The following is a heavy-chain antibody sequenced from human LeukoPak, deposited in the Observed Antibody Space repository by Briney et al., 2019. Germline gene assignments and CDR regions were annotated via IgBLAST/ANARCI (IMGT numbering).Heavy chain of an antibody. Sequence: GGSLRLSCVASGFTVSSNYMSWVRQAPGKGLEWVSVIYSGGSTYCADSVKGRFTISRDNSKNTLYLQMNSLRAEDTAVYYCASGSGSYRTPYYYMDVWGTGTTVTVSS. CDR3: ASGSGSYRTPYYYMDV. CDR2: IYSGGST. CDR1: GFTVSSNY. V-gene: IGHV3-53*01. J-gene: IGHJ6*03. D-gene: IGHD3-10*01.